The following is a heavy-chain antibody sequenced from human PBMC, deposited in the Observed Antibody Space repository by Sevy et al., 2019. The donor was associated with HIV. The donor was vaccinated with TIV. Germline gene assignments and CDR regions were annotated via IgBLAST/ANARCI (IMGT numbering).Heavy chain of an antibody. J-gene: IGHJ4*02. CDR1: GFTFSSYA. CDR3: AKGDTPMLGFGYFDY. D-gene: IGHD5-18*01. Sequence: GGSLRLSCAASGFTFSSYAMSWVRQAPGKGLEWVSAISGSGVSTFYADSVKGRFTISRDNSKNTLYLQMNSLRNEDTDVYYCAKGDTPMLGFGYFDYWGQGTLVTVSS. CDR2: ISGSGVST. V-gene: IGHV3-23*01.